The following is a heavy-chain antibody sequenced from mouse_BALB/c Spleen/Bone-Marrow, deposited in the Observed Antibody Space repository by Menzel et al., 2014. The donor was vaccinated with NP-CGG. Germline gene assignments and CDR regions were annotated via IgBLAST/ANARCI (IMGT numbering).Heavy chain of an antibody. D-gene: IGHD1-1*01. CDR2: INPYNGGT. CDR1: GYSFTGYT. CDR3: ASYYGSSWYFDV. Sequence: VQLKQSGPELVKPGASMKISCKASGYSFTGYTMNWVKQSHGKNLEWIGLINPYNGGTSYNQKFKGKATLTVDKSSXTAYMEFLSLTSEDSAVYYCASYYGSSWYFDVWGAGTTVTVSS. V-gene: IGHV1S135*01. J-gene: IGHJ1*01.